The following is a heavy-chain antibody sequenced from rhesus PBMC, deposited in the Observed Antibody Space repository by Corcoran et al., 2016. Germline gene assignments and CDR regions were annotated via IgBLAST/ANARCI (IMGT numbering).Heavy chain of an antibody. CDR3: ARRSDYFEYFEF. Sequence: QVQLQESGPGLVKPSETLSLPCTVSGGSISGYYWSWIRQPPGKGLEWIGNIDGNMAGTTYNPSLKSRVTISKDTSKNQFSLKLSSVTAADTAVYYCARRSDYFEYFEFWGQGALVTVSS. V-gene: IGHV4-81*01. CDR2: IDGNMAGT. J-gene: IGHJ1*01. CDR1: GGSISGYY. D-gene: IGHD3-22*01.